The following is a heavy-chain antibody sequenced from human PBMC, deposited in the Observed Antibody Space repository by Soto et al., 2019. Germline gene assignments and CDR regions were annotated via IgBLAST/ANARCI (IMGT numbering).Heavy chain of an antibody. Sequence: ASVKVSCKASGYTFTSYGISWVRQAPGQGLEWMGWISAYNGNTNYAQKLQGRVTISVDTSKNQFSLKLSSVTAADTAVYYCSRDARDTAMVTYAFDIWGQGTMVTVSS. CDR3: SRDARDTAMVTYAFDI. CDR2: ISAYNGNT. J-gene: IGHJ3*02. D-gene: IGHD5-18*01. CDR1: GYTFTSYG. V-gene: IGHV1-18*01.